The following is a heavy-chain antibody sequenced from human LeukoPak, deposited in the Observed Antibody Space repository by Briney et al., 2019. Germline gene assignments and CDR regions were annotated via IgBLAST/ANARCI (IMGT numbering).Heavy chain of an antibody. CDR3: ARDRSGDYFFDY. J-gene: IGHJ4*02. CDR1: GFTFSSYW. Sequence: GGSLTLSCAASGFTFSSYWMHWVRQAPGKGLVWIALINSDGSSTTYADSVKGRVTISRDNAKNTLYLQMSSLRAEGTAVYYCARDRSGDYFFDYWGQGTLVTVSS. CDR2: INSDGSST. D-gene: IGHD1-26*01. V-gene: IGHV3-74*01.